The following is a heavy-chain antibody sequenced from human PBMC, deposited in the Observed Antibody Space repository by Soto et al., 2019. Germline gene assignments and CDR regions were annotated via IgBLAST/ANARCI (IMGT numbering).Heavy chain of an antibody. CDR2: INPSGGST. Sequence: QVQLVQSGAEVKKPGASVKVSCKASGYTFTSYYMHWVRQAPGQGLEWMGIINPSGGSTSYAQKFQGRVTMSRDTSTSTVYMELSSLRSEDTAVYYCARDREVVLVPAAMNYYGTDVWGQGTTVTVSS. V-gene: IGHV1-46*01. D-gene: IGHD2-2*01. CDR3: ARDREVVLVPAAMNYYGTDV. J-gene: IGHJ6*02. CDR1: GYTFTSYY.